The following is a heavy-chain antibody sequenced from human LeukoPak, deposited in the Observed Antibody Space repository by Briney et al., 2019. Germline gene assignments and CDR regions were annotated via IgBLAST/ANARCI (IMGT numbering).Heavy chain of an antibody. J-gene: IGHJ4*02. CDR3: ARDDGYYYDSSGSMGYFDY. CDR2: ISGSGGSI. CDR1: GFTFSNYA. V-gene: IGHV3-23*01. Sequence: PGGSLRLSCAASGFTFSNYAMSWVRQAPGKGLEWVSAISGSGGSIYYADSVKGRFSISRDNSQNTLYLQMNSLRAADTAVYYCARDDGYYYDSSGSMGYFDYWGRGTLVTVSS. D-gene: IGHD3-22*01.